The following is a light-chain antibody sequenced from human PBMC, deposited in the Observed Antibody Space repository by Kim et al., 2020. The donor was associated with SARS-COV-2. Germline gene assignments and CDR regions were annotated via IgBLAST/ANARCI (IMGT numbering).Light chain of an antibody. V-gene: IGLV1-40*01. Sequence: RVTISCNGTSSNNGAGSDVHWYQHLPGAPPKLLIFNNNNRPSGVPDRFSGSNSGTSASLAITGLQAGDEADYYCLSYDSTLSACVFGGGTQLTVL. CDR2: NNN. CDR3: LSYDSTLSACV. J-gene: IGLJ2*01. CDR1: SSNNGAGSD.